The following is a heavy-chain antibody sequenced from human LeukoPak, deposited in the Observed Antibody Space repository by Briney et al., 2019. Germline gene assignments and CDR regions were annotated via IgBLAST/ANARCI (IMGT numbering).Heavy chain of an antibody. J-gene: IGHJ4*02. CDR3: ARGRGGASGGRFDY. D-gene: IGHD3-10*01. V-gene: IGHV1-2*04. CDR2: INPNSGGT. CDR1: GYTFTGYY. Sequence: GASVKVSCKASGYTFTGYYMHWVRQAPGQGLEWMGWINPNSGGTNYAQKFQGWVTMTRNTSISSAYMELSSLRSEDTAVYYCARGRGGASGGRFDYWGQGTLVTVSS.